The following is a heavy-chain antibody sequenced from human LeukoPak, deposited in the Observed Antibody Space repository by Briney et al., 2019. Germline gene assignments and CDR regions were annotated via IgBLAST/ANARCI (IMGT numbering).Heavy chain of an antibody. CDR2: IYYSGST. D-gene: IGHD3-10*01. CDR3: ARSDYHNSGSHTVFDAFDI. V-gene: IGHV4-31*03. J-gene: IGHJ3*02. CDR1: GGSISSGGYY. Sequence: SETLSLTCTVSGGSISSGGYYWSWIRQHPGKGLEWIGYIYYSGSTYYNPSLKSRVTISVDTSKNQFSLKLSSVTAADTAVYYCARSDYHNSGSHTVFDAFDIWGQGTRVTVSS.